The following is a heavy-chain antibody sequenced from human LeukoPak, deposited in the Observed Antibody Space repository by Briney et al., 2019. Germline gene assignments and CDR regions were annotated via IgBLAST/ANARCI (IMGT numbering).Heavy chain of an antibody. J-gene: IGHJ4*02. CDR3: ARDRGYSNFDY. V-gene: IGHV3-7*01. D-gene: IGHD4-11*01. CDR2: MNEDGSEK. CDR1: GFGFSNYW. Sequence: GGSLRLSCAASGFGFSNYWMSWVRQAPGKGLEWVANMNEDGSEKNYVDSVKGRFTISRDNAQDSLYLQMNSLRAEDTAVYYCARDRGYSNFDYWGQGTLLTVSS.